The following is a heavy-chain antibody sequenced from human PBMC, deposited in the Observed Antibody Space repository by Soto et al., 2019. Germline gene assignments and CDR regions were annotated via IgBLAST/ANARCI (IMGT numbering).Heavy chain of an antibody. V-gene: IGHV3-23*01. D-gene: IGHD2-8*01. Sequence: EVQLLESGGGLVQPGGSLRLSCAASGFTFSSYAMSWVRQAPGMGLEWVSAISGSGGSTYYADSVKGRFTISRDNSKNTLYLQMNTLRAEDTAVYYCAIDRMHIWVSYFDYWGQGTLVTVSS. CDR3: AIDRMHIWVSYFDY. J-gene: IGHJ4*02. CDR2: ISGSGGST. CDR1: GFTFSSYA.